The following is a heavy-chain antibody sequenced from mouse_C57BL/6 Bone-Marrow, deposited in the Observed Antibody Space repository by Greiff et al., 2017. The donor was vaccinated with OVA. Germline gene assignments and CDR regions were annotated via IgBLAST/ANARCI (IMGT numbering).Heavy chain of an antibody. CDR2: IDPENGDT. CDR3: TSYRGSTLDY. D-gene: IGHD1-1*01. Sequence: VQLQQSGAELVRPGASVKLSCTASGFNIKDDYMHWVKQRPEQGLEWIGWIDPENGDTEYASKFQGKATITADTSSNTAYLQLSSLTSEVTAVDYCTSYRGSTLDYGGRGKALTVTA. J-gene: IGHJ2*01. V-gene: IGHV14-4*01. CDR1: GFNIKDDY.